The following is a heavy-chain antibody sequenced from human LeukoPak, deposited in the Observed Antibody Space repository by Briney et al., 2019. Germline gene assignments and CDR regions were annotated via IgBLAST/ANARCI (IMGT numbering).Heavy chain of an antibody. CDR3: ARGMTTATENWFDP. J-gene: IGHJ5*02. CDR1: GASISSGHYY. V-gene: IGHV4-61*02. Sequence: SQTLSLTCTVSGASISSGHYYWSWIRQPAGQGLEWIGRITSSGSTNHNPSLKSRITTSIDTSKNQFSLKLISLTAADTAVYYCARGMTTATENWFDPWGQGTLVTVSS. CDR2: ITSSGST. D-gene: IGHD4-11*01.